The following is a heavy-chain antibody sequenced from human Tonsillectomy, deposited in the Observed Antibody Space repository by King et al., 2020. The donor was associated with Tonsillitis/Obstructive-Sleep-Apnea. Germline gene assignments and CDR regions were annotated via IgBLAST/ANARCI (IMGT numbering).Heavy chain of an antibody. CDR1: GGSISSYY. J-gene: IGHJ2*01. CDR3: VRALAIRGGRYFDL. CDR2: IYYSGIT. V-gene: IGHV4-59*01. D-gene: IGHD2-21*01. Sequence: VQLQESGPGLVKPSETLSLTCTVSGGSISSYYWSWIRQPPGKGLEWIGYIYYSGITNYNPSLKSRVTISVDTSKNQYSLKLSSVTAADTAGYYCVRALAIRGGRYFDLWGRGTLVTVSS.